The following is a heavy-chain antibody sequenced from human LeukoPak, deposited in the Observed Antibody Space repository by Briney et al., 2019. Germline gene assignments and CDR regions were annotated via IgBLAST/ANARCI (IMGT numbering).Heavy chain of an antibody. V-gene: IGHV3-30-3*01. CDR2: ISYDGSNK. CDR1: GFTFSSYA. Sequence: GGSLRLSCAASGFTFSSYAMHWVRQAPGKGLEWVAVISYDGSNKYYADSVKGRFTISRDNSKNTLYLQMNSLRAEDTAVYYCARGKFGELLNYFDYWGQGTLVTVSS. D-gene: IGHD3-10*01. CDR3: ARGKFGELLNYFDY. J-gene: IGHJ4*02.